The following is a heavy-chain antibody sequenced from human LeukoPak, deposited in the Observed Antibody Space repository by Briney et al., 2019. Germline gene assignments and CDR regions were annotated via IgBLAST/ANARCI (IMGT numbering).Heavy chain of an antibody. D-gene: IGHD3-3*01. CDR2: IYYSGST. Sequence: SETLSLTCTVSGGSISSSSYYWGWIRQPPGKGLEWIGSIYYSGSTNYNPSLKSRVTISVDTSKNQFSLKLSSVTAADTAVYYCAYYDFWSGYPSVWGQGTTVTVSS. V-gene: IGHV4-39*07. CDR1: GGSISSSSYY. J-gene: IGHJ6*02. CDR3: AYYDFWSGYPSV.